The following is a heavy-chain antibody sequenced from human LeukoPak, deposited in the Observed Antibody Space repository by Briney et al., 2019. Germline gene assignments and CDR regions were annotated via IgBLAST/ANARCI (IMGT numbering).Heavy chain of an antibody. J-gene: IGHJ6*03. CDR3: ARGPLYDFWTSGYYYMDV. Sequence: SQTLSLTCAVSGGSISSGGYSWSWIRQPPGKGLEWIGYIYHSGSTYYNPSLKSRVTISVDRSKNQLSLKLSSVTAADTAVYYCARGPLYDFWTSGYYYMDVWGKGTTVTVSS. CDR1: GGSISSGGYS. CDR2: IYHSGST. V-gene: IGHV4-30-2*01. D-gene: IGHD3-3*01.